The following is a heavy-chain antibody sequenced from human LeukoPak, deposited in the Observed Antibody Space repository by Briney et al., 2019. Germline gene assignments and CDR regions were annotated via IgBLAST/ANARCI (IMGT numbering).Heavy chain of an antibody. D-gene: IGHD2-21*01. V-gene: IGHV4-59*08. J-gene: IGHJ4*02. CDR1: GGSISSYY. CDR3: ARQIQALWY. CDR2: IYYSGST. Sequence: SETLSLTCTVSGGSISSYYWSWIRQPPGKGLEWIGYIYYSGSTNYNPSLKSRVTISVDVSKNHFSLKLSSVTAADTAVYYCARQIQALWYWGQGTLVTVSS.